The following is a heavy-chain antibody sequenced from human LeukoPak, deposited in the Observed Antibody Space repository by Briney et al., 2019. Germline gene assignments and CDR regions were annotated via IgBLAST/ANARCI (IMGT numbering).Heavy chain of an antibody. Sequence: PGRSLRLSCAASGFTFSSYGMHWVRQAPGKGLEWVAVIWYDGSNKYYADSVKGRFTISRDNSKNTPYLQMNSLRAEDTAVYYCASTSGWYEPIDYWGQGTLVTVSS. J-gene: IGHJ4*02. CDR2: IWYDGSNK. CDR3: ASTSGWYEPIDY. CDR1: GFTFSSYG. V-gene: IGHV3-33*01. D-gene: IGHD6-19*01.